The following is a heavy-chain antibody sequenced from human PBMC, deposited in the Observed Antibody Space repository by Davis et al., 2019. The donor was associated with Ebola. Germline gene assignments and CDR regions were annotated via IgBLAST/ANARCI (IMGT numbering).Heavy chain of an antibody. CDR1: GFTFSSYG. J-gene: IGHJ3*02. V-gene: IGHV3-33*01. D-gene: IGHD3-22*01. CDR3: ARVLMTYYFDSSTAFDI. CDR2: IWYDGSNK. Sequence: GGSLRLSCAASGFTFSSYGMHWVRQAPGKGLEWVAVIWYDGSNKYYADSVKGRFTISRDNSKNTLYLQMNSLRAEDTAVYYCARVLMTYYFDSSTAFDIWGQGTMVTVSS.